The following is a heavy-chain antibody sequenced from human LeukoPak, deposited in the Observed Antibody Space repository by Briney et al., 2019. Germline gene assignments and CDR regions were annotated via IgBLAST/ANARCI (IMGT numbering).Heavy chain of an antibody. V-gene: IGHV1-2*02. J-gene: IGHJ4*02. Sequence: ASVKVSCKASGYTFTGYYMHWVRQAPGQGLEWMGWINPNSGGTNYAQKFQGRVTMTRDTSISTAYMELSRLRSDDTAVYYCARWRYTNYFFDYWGQGALVTASS. CDR3: ARWRYTNYFFDY. CDR2: INPNSGGT. CDR1: GYTFTGYY. D-gene: IGHD4-11*01.